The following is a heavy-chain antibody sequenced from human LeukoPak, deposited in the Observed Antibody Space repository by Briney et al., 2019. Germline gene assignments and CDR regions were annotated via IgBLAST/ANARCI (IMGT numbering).Heavy chain of an antibody. CDR2: IYYSGST. CDR1: GGSISSGSYY. J-gene: IGHJ4*02. V-gene: IGHV4-31*03. Sequence: SETLSLTCTVSGGSISSGSYYWSWIRQHPGKGLEWIGYIYYSGSTYYNPSLKSRVTISVDTSKNQFSLKLSSVTAADTAVYYCARETYYYDSSGYRPLDYWGQGTLVTVSS. CDR3: ARETYYYDSSGYRPLDY. D-gene: IGHD3-22*01.